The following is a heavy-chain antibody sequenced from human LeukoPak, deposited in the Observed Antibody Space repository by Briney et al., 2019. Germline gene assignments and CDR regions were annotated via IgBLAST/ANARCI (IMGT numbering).Heavy chain of an antibody. D-gene: IGHD5-18*01. Sequence: PGGSLRLSCAASGFTFCNYVMKWVRQAPGKGLGWVAYLRYDGSNKYYADSVKGRFTISRDNSKNTLYLQMNSLRAEDTAVYYCAKVPNGYSYGEDSFDYWDQGTLVTVSS. CDR2: LRYDGSNK. J-gene: IGHJ4*02. CDR1: GFTFCNYV. CDR3: AKVPNGYSYGEDSFDY. V-gene: IGHV3-30*02.